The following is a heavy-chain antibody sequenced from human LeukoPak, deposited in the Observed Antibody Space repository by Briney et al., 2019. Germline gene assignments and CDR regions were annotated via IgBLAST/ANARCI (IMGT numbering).Heavy chain of an antibody. CDR2: LYTGGST. J-gene: IGHJ4*02. D-gene: IGHD3-10*01. CDR3: ARVSYGSGSYYSWGPDY. V-gene: IGHV3-53*01. Sequence: PGGSLRLSCAVSGLTVSSNYMSWVRQAPGKGLEWVSVLYTGGSTYYTDSVKGRFTISRDNSKNTLYLQMNSLRAEDTAVYYCARVSYGSGSYYSWGPDYWGQGTLVTVSS. CDR1: GLTVSSNY.